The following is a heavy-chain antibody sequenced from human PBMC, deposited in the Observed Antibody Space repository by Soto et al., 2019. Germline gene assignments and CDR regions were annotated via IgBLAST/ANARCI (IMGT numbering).Heavy chain of an antibody. CDR1: GFTFSSYA. CDR2: ISGSGGST. V-gene: IGHV3-23*01. J-gene: IGHJ4*02. Sequence: EVQLLESGGGLVQPGGSLRLSCADSGFTFSSYAMSCVRQAPGKGLEWVSAISGSGGSTYYADSVKGRFTISRDNSKNTLYLQMNSLRAEDTAVYYCAKPSVPRPRNTVTVDFWGQGTLVTVSS. D-gene: IGHD4-17*01. CDR3: AKPSVPRPRNTVTVDF.